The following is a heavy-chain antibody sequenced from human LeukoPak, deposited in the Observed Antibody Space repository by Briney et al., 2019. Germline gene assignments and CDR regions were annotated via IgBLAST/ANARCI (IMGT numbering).Heavy chain of an antibody. CDR1: GFPFSSFE. D-gene: IGHD5-18*01. Sequence: GGSLRLSCAASGFPFSSFEMNWVRQGPGKGLEWGSYISSSGGTIYYADSVKGRFTISRDNAKNSLDLQMNSLRAEDTAVYYCARGGYSYGYTYFDYWGQGTLVTVSS. J-gene: IGHJ4*02. CDR3: ARGGYSYGYTYFDY. CDR2: ISSSGGTI. V-gene: IGHV3-48*03.